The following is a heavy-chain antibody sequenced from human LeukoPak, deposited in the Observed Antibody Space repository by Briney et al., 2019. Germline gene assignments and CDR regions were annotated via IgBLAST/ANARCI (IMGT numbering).Heavy chain of an antibody. CDR2: ISAYNGNT. CDR1: GYTFTSYY. CDR3: ARDYSSGWPNFDY. D-gene: IGHD6-19*01. Sequence: ASVKVSCKASGYTFTSYYMHWVRQAPGQGLEWMGWISAYNGNTNYAQKLQSRVTMTTDTSTSTAYMELRSLRSDDTAVYYCARDYSSGWPNFDYWGQGTLVTVSS. V-gene: IGHV1-18*04. J-gene: IGHJ4*02.